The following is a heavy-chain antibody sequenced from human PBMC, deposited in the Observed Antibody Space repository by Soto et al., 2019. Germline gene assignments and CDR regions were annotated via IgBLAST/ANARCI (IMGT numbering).Heavy chain of an antibody. CDR3: AFGTDYFHY. CDR2: IHAGDGNT. Sequence: ASVKVSCKASGYTFTNYVMHWVRQAPGQRPEWMGWIHAGDGNTKLSQNFQGRLTITRDTSANTAYMELSSLRSEDTAVYYCAFGTDYFHYWGQGTLVTVSS. D-gene: IGHD3-16*01. CDR1: GYTFTNYV. V-gene: IGHV1-3*01. J-gene: IGHJ1*01.